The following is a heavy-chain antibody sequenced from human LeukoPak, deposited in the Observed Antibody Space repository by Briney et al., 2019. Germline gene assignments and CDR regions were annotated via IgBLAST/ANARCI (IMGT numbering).Heavy chain of an antibody. D-gene: IGHD1-14*01. CDR3: ARDPTGEHAFDI. Sequence: SVKVSCKASGGTFRSYAISWVRQAPGQGLEWMGRIIPILGIANYAQKFQGRVTITADKSTSTAYMELSSLRSEDTAVYYCARDPTGEHAFDIWGQGTMVTVSS. CDR1: GGTFRSYA. V-gene: IGHV1-69*04. CDR2: IIPILGIA. J-gene: IGHJ3*02.